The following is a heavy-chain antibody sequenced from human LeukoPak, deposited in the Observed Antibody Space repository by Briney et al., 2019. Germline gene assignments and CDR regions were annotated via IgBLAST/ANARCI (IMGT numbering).Heavy chain of an antibody. Sequence: SETLSLTCAVYGGSFSGYYWSWIRQPPGKGLEWIGEINHSGSTNYNPSLKSRVAISVDTSKNQFSLKLSSVTAADTAVYYCARGRGSHRTNGVCYFGSWFDPWGQGTLVTVSS. J-gene: IGHJ5*02. V-gene: IGHV4-34*01. CDR2: INHSGST. CDR1: GGSFSGYY. CDR3: ARGRGSHRTNGVCYFGSWFDP. D-gene: IGHD2-8*01.